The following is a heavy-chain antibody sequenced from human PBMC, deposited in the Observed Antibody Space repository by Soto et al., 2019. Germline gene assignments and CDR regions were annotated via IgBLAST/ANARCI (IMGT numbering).Heavy chain of an antibody. Sequence: VQLVESGGGVVQPGRSLRLSCAASGFTFSSYGMHWVRQAPGKGLEWVAVIWYDGSNKYYADSVKGRFTISRDNSKNTLYLQMNSLRAEDTAVYYCARESRYSSGWYSEEDYFDYWGQGTLVTVSS. CDR3: ARESRYSSGWYSEEDYFDY. D-gene: IGHD6-19*01. CDR2: IWYDGSNK. CDR1: GFTFSSYG. J-gene: IGHJ4*02. V-gene: IGHV3-33*01.